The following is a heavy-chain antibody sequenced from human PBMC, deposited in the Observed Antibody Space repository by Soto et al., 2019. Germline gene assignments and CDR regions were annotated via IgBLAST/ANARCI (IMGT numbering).Heavy chain of an antibody. CDR1: GGSFNSYY. D-gene: IGHD4-17*01. CDR3: ARDRVSYSGDYPYYYGMDV. V-gene: IGHV4-59*01. J-gene: IGHJ6*02. CDR2: MYSGST. Sequence: SETLSLTCTVSGGSFNSYYWSWVRQTPGKGLEWIGYMYSGSTYYNPSLKTRVTFSLDTSKNQFSLKLTSVTAADTAVYYCARDRVSYSGDYPYYYGMDVWGQGTTVTVSS.